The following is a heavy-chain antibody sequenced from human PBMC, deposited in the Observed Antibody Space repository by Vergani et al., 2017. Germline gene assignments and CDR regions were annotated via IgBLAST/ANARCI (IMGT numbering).Heavy chain of an antibody. CDR1: GFTFSTYD. D-gene: IGHD6-6*01. CDR2: IGTSDDT. CDR3: ARALVS. J-gene: IGHJ4*02. V-gene: IGHV3-13*01. Sequence: EVQLVESGGGLVQPGGSLRLSCAASGFTFSTYDMHWVRQATGKGLEWVSAIGTSDDTYYAGSLLGRFTISRENAKSSLYLQMNSLTAADTAVYYCARALVSWGRGTLVTVSS.